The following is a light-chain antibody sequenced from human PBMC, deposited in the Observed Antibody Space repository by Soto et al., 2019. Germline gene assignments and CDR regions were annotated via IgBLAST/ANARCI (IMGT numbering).Light chain of an antibody. CDR3: LQYDSRYT. V-gene: IGKV1-5*01. Sequence: DIQMTHSPSTRSASVGDRVTITVRASQRIGSWLAGYQQKSGRSPRLLIQHVSSLQSGVPSRFSGSRSRTAFTLTISSLQPDHFASYYCLQYDSRYTFGQGPK. CDR2: HVS. J-gene: IGKJ2*01. CDR1: QRIGSW.